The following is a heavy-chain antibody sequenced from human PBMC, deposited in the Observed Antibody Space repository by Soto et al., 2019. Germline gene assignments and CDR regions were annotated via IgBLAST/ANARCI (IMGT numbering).Heavy chain of an antibody. V-gene: IGHV4-59*01. CDR2: IYYSGST. CDR3: ARDYGGNSDX. CDR1: GGSISSYY. Sequence: QVQLQESGPGLVKPSETLSLTCTVSGGSISSYYWSWIRQPPGKGLEWIGYIYYSGSTNYNPSLKSRVTISVDTSKNQFSLKLSSVTAADTAVYYCARDYGGNSDXWGXGTXVTVSS. J-gene: IGHJ4*01. D-gene: IGHD4-17*01.